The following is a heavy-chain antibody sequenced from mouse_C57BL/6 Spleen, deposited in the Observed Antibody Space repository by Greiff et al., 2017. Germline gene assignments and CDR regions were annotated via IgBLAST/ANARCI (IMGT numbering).Heavy chain of an antibody. Sequence: QVQLQQSGAELVRPGASVTLSCKASGYTFTDYEMHWVKQTPVHGLEWIGAIDPETGGTAYNQKFKGKAILTADKSSSTAYMELRSLTSEDSAVYYCTRPTDGYLGNFDYWGQGTTLTVSS. CDR1: GYTFTDYE. V-gene: IGHV1-15*01. CDR3: TRPTDGYLGNFDY. D-gene: IGHD2-3*01. CDR2: IDPETGGT. J-gene: IGHJ2*01.